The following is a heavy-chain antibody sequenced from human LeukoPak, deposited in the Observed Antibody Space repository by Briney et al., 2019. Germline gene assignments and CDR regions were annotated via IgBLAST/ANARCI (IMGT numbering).Heavy chain of an antibody. CDR1: GGSFSGYH. J-gene: IGHJ6*03. V-gene: IGHV4-34*01. CDR3: ARALTFPDFYYYMDV. D-gene: IGHD2/OR15-2a*01. Sequence: SETLSLSCAVYGGSFSGYHWTWVRQSPGMGLGWIGEINPSGRTNYNPSLKSRVIISVDTSKNQFSLRLSSGTAADTAVYYCARALTFPDFYYYMDVWGEGTTVTVSS. CDR2: INPSGRT.